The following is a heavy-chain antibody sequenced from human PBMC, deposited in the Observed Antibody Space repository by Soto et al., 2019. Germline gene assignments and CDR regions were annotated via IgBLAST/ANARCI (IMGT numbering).Heavy chain of an antibody. D-gene: IGHD1-20*01. V-gene: IGHV3-48*02. Sequence: GGSLRLSCAASGFSFSSYSMNWVRQAPGKGLEWVSYISSSSSTIYYADSVKGRFTISRDNAKNSLYLQMNSLRDEDTAVYYCARDNFSGDYYYYYGMDVWGQGTTVTVSS. J-gene: IGHJ6*02. CDR1: GFSFSSYS. CDR3: ARDNFSGDYYYYYGMDV. CDR2: ISSSSSTI.